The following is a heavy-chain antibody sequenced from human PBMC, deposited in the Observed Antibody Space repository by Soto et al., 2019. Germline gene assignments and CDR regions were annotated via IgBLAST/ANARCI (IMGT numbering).Heavy chain of an antibody. Sequence: QVQLVQSGAEVKKPGSSVKVSCKASGGTFSSYTISWVRQAPGQGLEWMGRIIPILGIANYAQKFQGRVTITADKTTSTAYMELGSLRSEDTAVYDCARDRGRRWYVPDWFDPWGQGTLVTVSS. CDR3: ARDRGRRWYVPDWFDP. J-gene: IGHJ5*02. CDR2: IIPILGIA. CDR1: GGTFSSYT. D-gene: IGHD6-13*01. V-gene: IGHV1-69*08.